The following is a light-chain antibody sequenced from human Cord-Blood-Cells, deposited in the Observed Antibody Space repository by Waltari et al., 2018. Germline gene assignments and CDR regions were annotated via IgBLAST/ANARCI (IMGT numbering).Light chain of an antibody. CDR3: SSYTSSSIVV. J-gene: IGLJ2*01. CDR2: DVS. CDR1: SSAGGGYNY. V-gene: IGLV2-14*01. Sequence: QSALTQPASVSGSPGQSITISCTGTSSAGGGYNYVSWYQQHPGKAPKLMIYDVSNRPSGVSNRFSVSKSGNTASLTISGLQAEDEADYYCSSYTSSSIVVFGGGTKLTVL.